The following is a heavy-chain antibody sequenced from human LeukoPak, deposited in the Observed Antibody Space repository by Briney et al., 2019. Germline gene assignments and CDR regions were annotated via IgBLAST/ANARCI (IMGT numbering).Heavy chain of an antibody. CDR3: ARGLYPDYYVSSGSSPPEH. CDR1: GFTSSRNA. V-gene: IGHV3-21*01. CDR2: ISSSGSYI. J-gene: IGHJ1*01. Sequence: NPGGSLRLSCAASGFTSSRNAMNWVRQAPGKGLEWVSSISSSGSYIYYADSMQGRFTISRDNSKNSLFLQMNSLRAEDTAVYYCARGLYPDYYVSSGSSPPEHWGQGTLVTVSS. D-gene: IGHD3-22*01.